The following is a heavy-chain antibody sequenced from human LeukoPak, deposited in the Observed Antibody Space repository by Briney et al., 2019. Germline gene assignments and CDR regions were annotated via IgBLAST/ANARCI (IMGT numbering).Heavy chain of an antibody. Sequence: GGSLRLSWAAAGFTFSDYCTSCTRQAPGEGLEWVSFIGSSGSTMYYADSVKGRFTISRDNAKNSLYLQMNSLRAEDTAVYYCATRGPDSSGFYRFDYWGQGTLVTVSS. CDR2: IGSSGSTM. V-gene: IGHV3-11*01. D-gene: IGHD3-22*01. CDR3: ATRGPDSSGFYRFDY. J-gene: IGHJ4*02. CDR1: GFTFSDYC.